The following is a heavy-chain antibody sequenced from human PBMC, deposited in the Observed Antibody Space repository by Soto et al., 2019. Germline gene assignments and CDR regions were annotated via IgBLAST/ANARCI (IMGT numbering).Heavy chain of an antibody. V-gene: IGHV4-34*01. CDR3: SRGLTIPVRPGYSYYYGMDV. CDR1: GGSFSGYY. CDR2: INHSGST. Sequence: SETLSLTCAVYGGSFSGYYWNWVRQPPGKGLEWIGEINHSGSTNYNASLKSRVTISLDTSKNQFSLKLNSVTAADTAVYYCSRGLTIPVRPGYSYYYGMDVWGQGATVTV. D-gene: IGHD6-19*01. J-gene: IGHJ6*02.